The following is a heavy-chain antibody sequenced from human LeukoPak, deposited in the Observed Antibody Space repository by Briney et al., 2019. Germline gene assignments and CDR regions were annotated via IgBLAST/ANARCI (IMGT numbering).Heavy chain of an antibody. CDR1: GFTFSSYA. CDR3: AKAFRSAPTVTTTD. Sequence: PGGSLRLSCAASGFTFSSYAMSWVRQAPGKGLEWVSAISGSGGSTYYADSVKGRFTISRDNSKNTLYLQMNSLRAEDTAVYYCAKAFRSAPTVTTTDWGQGTLVTVSS. CDR2: ISGSGGST. J-gene: IGHJ4*02. D-gene: IGHD4-17*01. V-gene: IGHV3-23*01.